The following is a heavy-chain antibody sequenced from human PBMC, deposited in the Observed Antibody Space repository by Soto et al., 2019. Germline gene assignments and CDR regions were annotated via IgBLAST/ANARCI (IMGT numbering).Heavy chain of an antibody. Sequence: QTGGSLRLSCAAAGFTFDDYAMHWVRQAPGKGLEWVSSINWNGENIFYADSVKGRFTVSRDNAKNSLSLQMNSLRLEDTAFYYCTKGRGAAPAAANDYWGQGTLVTVSS. D-gene: IGHD3-10*01. J-gene: IGHJ4*02. V-gene: IGHV3-9*01. CDR2: INWNGENI. CDR3: TKGRGAAPAAANDY. CDR1: GFTFDDYA.